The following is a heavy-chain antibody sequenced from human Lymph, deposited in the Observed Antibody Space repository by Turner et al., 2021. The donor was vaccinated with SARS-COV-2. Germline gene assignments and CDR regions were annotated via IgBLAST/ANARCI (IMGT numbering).Heavy chain of an antibody. CDR3: ARYRGGYGAYYYGMDV. CDR1: GFTFSSYS. CDR2: MRISSSTI. D-gene: IGHD3-10*01. J-gene: IGHJ6*02. V-gene: IGHV3-48*02. Sequence: EVQLVEYGGGLVQPGRSLRLSCAASGFTFSSYSMNCVRQAPGKGLEWVSYMRISSSTIYYSDSVKGRFTISRDNAKNSLYLQMNSLRDEDTAVYDCARYRGGYGAYYYGMDVWGQGTTVTVSS.